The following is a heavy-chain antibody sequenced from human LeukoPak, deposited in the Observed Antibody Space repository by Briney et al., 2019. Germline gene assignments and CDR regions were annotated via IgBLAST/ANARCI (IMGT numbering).Heavy chain of an antibody. Sequence: PGGSLRLSCAGSGFTFNNYWIHWVRQGPGKGLVWVSRISPDGTNTIYADSVKGRFTISRDNAKNTLSLEMNSLRAEDTAVYYCARQSNGGRRAFDIWGHGTMVTVSS. CDR3: ARQSNGGRRAFDI. CDR2: ISPDGTNT. CDR1: GFTFNNYW. V-gene: IGHV3-74*01. J-gene: IGHJ3*02. D-gene: IGHD2-8*01.